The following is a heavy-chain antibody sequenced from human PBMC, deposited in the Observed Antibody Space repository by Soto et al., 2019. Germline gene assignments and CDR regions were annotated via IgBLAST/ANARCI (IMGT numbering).Heavy chain of an antibody. CDR2: IIPIFGTA. V-gene: IGHV1-69*01. J-gene: IGHJ5*02. D-gene: IGHD3-10*01. Sequence: QVQLVQSGAEVKKPGSSVKVSCKASGGTFSSYAISWVRQAPGQGLEWMGGIIPIFGTANYAQKFQGRVTITADESTSTAYMELSSLRSEDTAVYYCASQSGYGSGSQRGWFDPWGQGTLVTVSS. CDR1: GGTFSSYA. CDR3: ASQSGYGSGSQRGWFDP.